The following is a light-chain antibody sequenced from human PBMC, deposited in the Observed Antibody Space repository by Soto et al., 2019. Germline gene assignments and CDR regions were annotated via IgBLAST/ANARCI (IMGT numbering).Light chain of an antibody. CDR1: NSNIGSNS. V-gene: IGLV1-44*01. J-gene: IGLJ2*01. CDR3: AAWDDTLNGHVV. Sequence: QSVLTQPPSASGTPGQRVTISCSGSNSNIGSNSANWYQQLPGTAPKLVMYSTNQRPSGVPDRFSGSKSGTSASLAISDLQSEDEADYYCAAWDDTLNGHVVFGGGTKLTVL. CDR2: STN.